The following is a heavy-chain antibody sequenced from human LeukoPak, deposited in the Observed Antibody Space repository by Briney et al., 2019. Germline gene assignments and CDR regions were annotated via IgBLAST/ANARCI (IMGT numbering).Heavy chain of an antibody. CDR3: AKCQDIVVVPDPYFDY. D-gene: IGHD2-2*01. Sequence: GGSLRLSCAASGFTFSSYAMSWVRQAPGKGLEWVSAISGSGGSTYYADSVKGRFTISRDNSKNTLYLQMNSLRAEDTAVYYCAKCQDIVVVPDPYFDYWGQGALVTVSS. V-gene: IGHV3-23*01. CDR1: GFTFSSYA. CDR2: ISGSGGST. J-gene: IGHJ4*02.